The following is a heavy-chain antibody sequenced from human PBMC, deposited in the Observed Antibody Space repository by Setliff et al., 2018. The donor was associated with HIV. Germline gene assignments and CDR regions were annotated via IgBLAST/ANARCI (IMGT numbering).Heavy chain of an antibody. J-gene: IGHJ4*02. D-gene: IGHD5-12*01. Sequence: GVLRLSCAGSGFSFSSYWMTWVRQAPGKGLEWVANINQNGGSRNYVDSGKGRFTISRDNTKNSLYLQMNSLRAEDTAMYYCVRDGYNNWDLDHWGQGTLVTVSS. V-gene: IGHV3-7*03. CDR3: VRDGYNNWDLDH. CDR1: GFSFSSYW. CDR2: INQNGGSR.